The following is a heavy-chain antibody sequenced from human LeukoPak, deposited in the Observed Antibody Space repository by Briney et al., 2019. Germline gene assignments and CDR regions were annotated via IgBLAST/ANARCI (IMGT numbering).Heavy chain of an antibody. V-gene: IGHV1-2*05. CDR3: ARAVDYGGTLDY. CDR2: INPNSGDT. J-gene: IGHJ4*02. CDR1: GYTFTAYY. Sequence: ASVKVSCKASGYTFTAYYMHWVRRAPGQGLEWMGRINPNSGDTNYAQKFQGRVTMTRDTSISTAYMELSRLRSDDMGVYYCARAVDYGGTLDYWGQGTLVTVSS. D-gene: IGHD4-23*01.